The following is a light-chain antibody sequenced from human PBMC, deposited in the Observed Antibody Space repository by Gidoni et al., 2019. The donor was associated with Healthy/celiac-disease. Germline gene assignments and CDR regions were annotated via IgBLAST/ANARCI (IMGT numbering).Light chain of an antibody. CDR1: QSVLYSSNNKYY. V-gene: IGKV4-1*01. CDR2: WAS. Sequence: DIVMTQSPDSLAVSLGERDTINCKSSQSVLYSSNNKYYLAWYQQKPGQPPKLLIYWASTRESGVPDRFSGSGSGTDFTLTISSLQAEDVAVYYCQQYYSTPLTFGGGTKVEIK. CDR3: QQYYSTPLT. J-gene: IGKJ4*01.